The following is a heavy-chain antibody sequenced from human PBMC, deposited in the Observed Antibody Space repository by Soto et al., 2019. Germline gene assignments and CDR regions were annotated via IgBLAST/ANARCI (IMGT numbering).Heavy chain of an antibody. CDR1: GGSISSGDYY. D-gene: IGHD6-6*01. V-gene: IGHV4-30-4*01. CDR2: IYYSGST. Sequence: QVQLQESGPGLVKPSQTLSLTCTVSGGSISSGDYYWSWIRQPPGKGLEWIGYIYYSGSTYYNPSIKSGVTISVHPSKTQSPSKLSSLPATATAVFYCATGRRGSSRHFDYWGQGTLVTVSS. J-gene: IGHJ4*02. CDR3: ATGRRGSSRHFDY.